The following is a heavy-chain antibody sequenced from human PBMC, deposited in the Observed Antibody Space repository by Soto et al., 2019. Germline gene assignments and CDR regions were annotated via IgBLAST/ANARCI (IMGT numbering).Heavy chain of an antibody. CDR2: IIPIFGTA. V-gene: IGHV1-69*01. D-gene: IGHD5-18*01. Sequence: QVQLVQSGAEVKKPGSSVKVSCKASGGTFSSYAISWVRQAPGQGLEWMGGIIPIFGTANYAQKFQGRVTITADESTSTAYMELSSLRSEDTAVYYCARDPSSLVDTAMDTEGYFDYWGQGTLVTVSS. CDR1: GGTFSSYA. J-gene: IGHJ4*02. CDR3: ARDPSSLVDTAMDTEGYFDY.